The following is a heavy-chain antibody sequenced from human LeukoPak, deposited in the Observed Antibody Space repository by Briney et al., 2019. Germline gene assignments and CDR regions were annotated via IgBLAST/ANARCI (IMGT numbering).Heavy chain of an antibody. D-gene: IGHD1-14*01. CDR2: IYSGGST. Sequence: GGSLRLSCAASGFTVSSNYMSWVRQAPGKGLEWVSVIYSGGSTYYADSVKGRFTISRDNSKNTLYLQMNSLRAEDTAVYYCAKSLVNLSAFDIWGQGTMVTVSS. CDR1: GFTVSSNY. V-gene: IGHV3-53*01. J-gene: IGHJ3*02. CDR3: AKSLVNLSAFDI.